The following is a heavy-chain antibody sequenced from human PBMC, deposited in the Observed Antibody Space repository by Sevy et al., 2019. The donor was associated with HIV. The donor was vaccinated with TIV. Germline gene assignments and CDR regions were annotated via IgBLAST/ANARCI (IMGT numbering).Heavy chain of an antibody. Sequence: GGCLRLSCAASGFIFRSYGMHWVRQAPGKGLEWVALIWYDGSKEYYADSVKGRFTVSRDSSKNTLYLLMNSLRAEDTAVYYCARDSLLPTRTFDIWGQGTMVTVSS. CDR3: ARDSLLPTRTFDI. CDR2: IWYDGSKE. J-gene: IGHJ3*02. D-gene: IGHD5-12*01. V-gene: IGHV3-33*01. CDR1: GFIFRSYG.